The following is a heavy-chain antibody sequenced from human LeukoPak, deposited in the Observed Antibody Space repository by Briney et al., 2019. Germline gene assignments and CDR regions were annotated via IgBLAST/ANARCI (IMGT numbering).Heavy chain of an antibody. D-gene: IGHD4-11*01. CDR2: IDGSSSRT. J-gene: IGHJ5*02. Sequence: PGGSLRLSCAASGFIFSDYYMSWMRQAPGKGLEWLSYIDGSSSRTNYADSVKGRFTISRDNGKNSLYLQMNSLRAEDTAVYFCARRGTDYCTPSSCHPNWFAPWGQGTQVTVSS. V-gene: IGHV3-11*03. CDR3: ARRGTDYCTPSSCHPNWFAP. CDR1: GFIFSDYY.